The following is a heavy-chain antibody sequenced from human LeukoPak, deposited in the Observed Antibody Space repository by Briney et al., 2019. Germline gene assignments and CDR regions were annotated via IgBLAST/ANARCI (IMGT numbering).Heavy chain of an antibody. CDR1: GYTFTGYY. J-gene: IGHJ3*02. V-gene: IGHV1-8*03. CDR3: AREQWSGSEDDIFDI. D-gene: IGHD5-12*01. CDR2: IDPNSGNT. Sequence: ASVKVSCKASGYTFTGYYMHWVRQAPGQGLEWMGWIDPNSGNTDYSQNFQGRVTITTDASTNTAYMELSSLRSEDTAVYYCAREQWSGSEDDIFDIWGQGTTVTVSS.